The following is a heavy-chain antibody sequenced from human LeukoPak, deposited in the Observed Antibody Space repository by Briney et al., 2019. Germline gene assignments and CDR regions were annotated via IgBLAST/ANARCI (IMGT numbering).Heavy chain of an antibody. V-gene: IGHV3-74*01. D-gene: IGHD2-2*01. CDR1: GFTFSSYG. J-gene: IGHJ5*02. Sequence: GRSLRLSCAASGFTFSSYGMHWVRQAPGKGLVWVSRINSDGSSTSYADSVKGRFTISRDNAKNTLYLQMNSLRAEDTAVYYCARDPEYHGGLYNWFDPWGQGTLVTVSS. CDR2: INSDGSST. CDR3: ARDPEYHGGLYNWFDP.